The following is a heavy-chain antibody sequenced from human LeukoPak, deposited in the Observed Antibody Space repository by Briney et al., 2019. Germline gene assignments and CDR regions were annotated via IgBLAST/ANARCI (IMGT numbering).Heavy chain of an antibody. CDR3: ARVGEPHYGDYVDYFDY. CDR1: GYTSTGYY. D-gene: IGHD4-17*01. CDR2: INPNSGGT. J-gene: IGHJ4*02. Sequence: RASVKVSCKASGYTSTGYYMHWVRQAPGQGLEWMGWINPNSGGTNYAQKFQGRVTMTRDTSISTAYMELSRLRSDDTAVYYCARVGEPHYGDYVDYFDYWGQGTLVTVSS. V-gene: IGHV1-2*02.